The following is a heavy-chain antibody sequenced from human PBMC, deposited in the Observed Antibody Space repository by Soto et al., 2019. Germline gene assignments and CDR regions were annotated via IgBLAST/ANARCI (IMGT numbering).Heavy chain of an antibody. D-gene: IGHD2-15*01. CDR2: IYYSGNT. CDR3: ARHGLGSGYYYYYGMDV. CDR1: GGSISSSSYF. V-gene: IGHV4-39*01. J-gene: IGHJ6*02. Sequence: SETLSLTCTVSGGSISSSSYFWGWIRQPPGKGLEWIGSIYYSGNTYYNPSLKRRATISVVTSKKQFSLDLSSVTAADTAVYYCARHGLGSGYYYYYGMDVWGHGTTVTVSS.